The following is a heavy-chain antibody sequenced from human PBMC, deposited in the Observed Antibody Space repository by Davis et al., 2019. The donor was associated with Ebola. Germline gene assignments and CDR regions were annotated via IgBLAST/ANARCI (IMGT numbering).Heavy chain of an antibody. CDR2: IYSGGST. D-gene: IGHD2-15*01. CDR3: AIGRRLVVGPSMDV. V-gene: IGHV3-66*01. CDR1: GFPFGAYA. Sequence: GGSLRLSCTASGFPFGAYAMSWVRQAPGKGLEWVSVIYSGGSTYYADSVKGRFTISRDNSKNTLYLQMNSLRAEDTAVYYCAIGRRLVVGPSMDVWGQGTTVTVSS. J-gene: IGHJ6*02.